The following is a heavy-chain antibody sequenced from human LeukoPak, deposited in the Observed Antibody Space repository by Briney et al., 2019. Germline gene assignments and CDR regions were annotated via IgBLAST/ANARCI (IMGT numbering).Heavy chain of an antibody. J-gene: IGHJ4*02. D-gene: IGHD3-22*01. CDR3: ARVGYYDSSGYYYRLDY. CDR2: INHSGST. CDR1: GGSFSGYY. V-gene: IGHV4-34*01. Sequence: SETLSLTCAVYGGSFSGYYWSWIRQPPGKGLEWIGEINHSGSTSYNPSLKSRVTISVDTSKNQISLKLSSVTAADTAVYYCARVGYYDSSGYYYRLDYWGQGTLVTVSS.